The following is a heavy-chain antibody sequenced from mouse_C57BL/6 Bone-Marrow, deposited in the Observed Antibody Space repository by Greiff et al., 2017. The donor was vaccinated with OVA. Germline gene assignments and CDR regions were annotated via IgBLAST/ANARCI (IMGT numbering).Heavy chain of an antibody. CDR3: TRGYYGSDDY. D-gene: IGHD1-1*01. V-gene: IGHV1-15*01. CDR1: GYTFTDYE. CDR2: IDPETGGT. Sequence: QVQQQSGAELVRPGASVTLSCKASGYTFTDYEMHWVKQTPVHGLEWIGAIDPETGGTAYNQKFKGKAILTADKSSSTAYMELRSLTSEDSAVYYCTRGYYGSDDYWGQGTTLTVSS. J-gene: IGHJ2*01.